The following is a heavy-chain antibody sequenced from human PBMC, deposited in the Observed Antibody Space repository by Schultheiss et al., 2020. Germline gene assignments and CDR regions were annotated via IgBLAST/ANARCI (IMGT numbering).Heavy chain of an antibody. J-gene: IGHJ3*02. Sequence: GGSLRLSCAASGFTFSSYAMHWVRQAPGKGLEWVAFISYDGSNKYYADSVKGRFTISRDNSKNTLYLQMNSLKTEDTAVYYCTTADYYATGAFDIWGQGTMVTVSS. V-gene: IGHV3-30*04. CDR2: ISYDGSNK. CDR1: GFTFSSYA. CDR3: TTADYYATGAFDI. D-gene: IGHD3-10*01.